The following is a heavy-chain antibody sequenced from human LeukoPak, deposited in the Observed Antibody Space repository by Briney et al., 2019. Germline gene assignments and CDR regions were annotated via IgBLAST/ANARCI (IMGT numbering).Heavy chain of an antibody. D-gene: IGHD3-16*01. Sequence: PGGSLRPSCAASGFTFSNAWMSWVRQAPGKGLEWVGRIKSKTDGGTTDYAAPVKGRFTISRDDSKNTLYLQMNSLKTEDTAVYYCTTVFGSVMRRSAFDIWGQGTMVTVSS. CDR3: TTVFGSVMRRSAFDI. J-gene: IGHJ3*02. V-gene: IGHV3-15*01. CDR1: GFTFSNAW. CDR2: IKSKTDGGTT.